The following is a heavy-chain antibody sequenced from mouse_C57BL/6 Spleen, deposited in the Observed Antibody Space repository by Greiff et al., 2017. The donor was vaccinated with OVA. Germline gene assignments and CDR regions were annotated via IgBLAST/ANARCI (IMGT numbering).Heavy chain of an antibody. Sequence: QVQLQQSGPELVKPGASVKISCKASGYAFSSSWMNWVKQRPGKGLEWIGRIYPGDGDTNYNGKFKGKATLTADKSSSTAYMQLSSLTSEDSAVYFCARCDYGSSWLAYWGQGTLVTVSA. V-gene: IGHV1-82*01. D-gene: IGHD1-1*01. CDR2: IYPGDGDT. CDR1: GYAFSSSW. J-gene: IGHJ3*01. CDR3: ARCDYGSSWLAY.